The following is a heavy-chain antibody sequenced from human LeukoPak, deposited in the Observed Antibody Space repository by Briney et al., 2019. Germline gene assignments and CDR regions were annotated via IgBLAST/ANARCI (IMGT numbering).Heavy chain of an antibody. J-gene: IGHJ4*02. Sequence: PGGSLRLSCAASGFTFDDYAMHWVRQAPGKGLEWVSGISWNSGSIGYADSVKGRFTISRDNAKNSLYLQMNSLRAEDTALYYCAKGVRGHYSSGWYLGYWGQGTLVTVSS. D-gene: IGHD6-25*01. CDR2: ISWNSGSI. CDR3: AKGVRGHYSSGWYLGY. V-gene: IGHV3-9*01. CDR1: GFTFDDYA.